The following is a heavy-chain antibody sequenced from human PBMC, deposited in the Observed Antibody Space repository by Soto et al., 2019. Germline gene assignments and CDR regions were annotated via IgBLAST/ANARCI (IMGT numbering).Heavy chain of an antibody. CDR2: ISWNSGSI. Sequence: EVQLVESGGGLVQPGRSLRLSCAASGFTFDDYAMHWVRQAPGKGLEWVSGISWNSGSIGYADSVKGRFTISRDNAKNSLYLQMNSLRAEDTALYYCAKDSSSSLPVGYYGMDVWGQGTTVTVSS. J-gene: IGHJ6*02. CDR3: AKDSSSSLPVGYYGMDV. CDR1: GFTFDDYA. D-gene: IGHD6-6*01. V-gene: IGHV3-9*01.